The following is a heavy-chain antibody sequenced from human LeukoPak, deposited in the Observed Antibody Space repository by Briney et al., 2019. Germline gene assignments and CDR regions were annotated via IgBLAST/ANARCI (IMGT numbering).Heavy chain of an antibody. CDR3: ARDRNYYDSSGYHDY. J-gene: IGHJ4*02. V-gene: IGHV4-4*07. D-gene: IGHD3-22*01. CDR2: IYTSGST. CDR1: GGSIRSYY. Sequence: PSETLSLTCTVSGGSIRSYYWSWLRQPAGRGLEWIGRIYTSGSTNFNPSLKSRVTMSVDTSKNQFSLKLSSVTAAATAVYYCARDRNYYDSSGYHDYWGQGTLVTVSS.